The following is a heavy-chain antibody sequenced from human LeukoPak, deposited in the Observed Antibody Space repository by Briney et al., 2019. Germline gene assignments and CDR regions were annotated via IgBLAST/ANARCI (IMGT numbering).Heavy chain of an antibody. Sequence: GSLRLSCVASGFTFSNYDMNWVRQPPGKGLEWIGEINHSGSTNYNPSLKSRVTISVDTSKNQFSLKLSSVTAADTAVYYCARGLVVRYYYGSGSSFDYWGQGTLVTVSS. J-gene: IGHJ4*02. CDR3: ARGLVVRYYYGSGSSFDY. CDR2: INHSGST. D-gene: IGHD3-10*01. V-gene: IGHV4-34*01. CDR1: GFTFSNYD.